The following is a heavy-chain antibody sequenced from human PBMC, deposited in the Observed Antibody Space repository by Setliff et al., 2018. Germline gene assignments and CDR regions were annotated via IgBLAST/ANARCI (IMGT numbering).Heavy chain of an antibody. D-gene: IGHD3-3*01. CDR2: IYYSGST. V-gene: IGHV4-39*07. CDR3: ARAQSWSGGPYYFDN. CDR1: GGSISSSSYY. Sequence: SETLSLTCTVSGGSISSSSYYWGWIRQPPGKGLEWIGSIYYSGSTYYNPSLKSRVTISVDTSKNQFSLKLSSVTAADTAVYYCARAQSWSGGPYYFDNWGQGTLVTVSS. J-gene: IGHJ4*02.